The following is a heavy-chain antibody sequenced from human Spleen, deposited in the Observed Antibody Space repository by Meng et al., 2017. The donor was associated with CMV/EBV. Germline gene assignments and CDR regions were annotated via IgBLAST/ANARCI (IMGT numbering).Heavy chain of an antibody. J-gene: IGHJ4*02. V-gene: IGHV1-69*12. CDR1: GGTFSSYA. CDR3: ARDRGGDFDY. D-gene: IGHD3-10*01. Sequence: QVQRGQAGAGVKKPGASVKVSCKASGGTFSSYAISWVRQAPGQGLGWMGGIIPIFGTANYAQKFQGRVTITADESTSTAYMELSSLRSEDTAVYYCARDRGGDFDYWGQGTLVTVSS. CDR2: IIPIFGTA.